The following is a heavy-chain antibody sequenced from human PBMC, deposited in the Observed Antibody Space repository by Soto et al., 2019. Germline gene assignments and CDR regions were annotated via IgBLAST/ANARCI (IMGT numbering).Heavy chain of an antibody. D-gene: IGHD5-18*01. CDR3: ASEGRAVDTARDRLSAFDI. J-gene: IGHJ3*02. V-gene: IGHV1-69*02. CDR2: IIPILGIA. Sequence: QVQLVQSGAEVQKPGSSVKVSCKASGGTFSSYTISWVRQAPGQGLEWMGRIIPILGIANYAQKFQGRVTITADKSTSTAYMELSSLRSEDTAVYYCASEGRAVDTARDRLSAFDIWGQGTMVTVSS. CDR1: GGTFSSYT.